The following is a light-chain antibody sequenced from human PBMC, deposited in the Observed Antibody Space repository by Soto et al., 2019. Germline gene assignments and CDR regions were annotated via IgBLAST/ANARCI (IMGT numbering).Light chain of an antibody. Sequence: QSALTQPASVSGSPGQSVTISCTGTSSDVGNYNYVSWYQQHPGKAPKVMIYEVSNRPSGVSNRFYGSKSGNTASLTISGLQAEDEADYYCSSYTSSSTLYVFGTGTKVTVL. J-gene: IGLJ1*01. CDR1: SSDVGNYNY. V-gene: IGLV2-14*01. CDR3: SSYTSSSTLYV. CDR2: EVS.